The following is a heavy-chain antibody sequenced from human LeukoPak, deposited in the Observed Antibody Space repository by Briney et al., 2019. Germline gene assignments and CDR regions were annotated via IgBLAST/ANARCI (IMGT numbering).Heavy chain of an antibody. J-gene: IGHJ2*01. CDR2: IYYSGTT. Sequence: SETLSLTCSVSGGSISPYYWSWIRQPPGKGLEWIGYIYYSGTTNYNPSLQSRVTISVATSKNQFSLKLSSVTAADTAVYYCARDPSSGEDLWGRGTLVSVSS. CDR1: GGSISPYY. CDR3: ARDPSSGEDL. V-gene: IGHV4-59*01. D-gene: IGHD3-10*01.